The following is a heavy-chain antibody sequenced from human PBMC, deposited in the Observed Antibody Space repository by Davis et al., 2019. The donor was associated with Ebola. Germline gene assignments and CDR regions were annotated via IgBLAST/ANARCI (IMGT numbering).Heavy chain of an antibody. D-gene: IGHD3-3*01. V-gene: IGHV4-34*01. CDR3: ARLDFWSGYWMSDY. CDR2: INHSGST. Sequence: SETLSLTCAVYGGSFSGYYWSWIRQPPGKGLEWIGEINHSGSTNYNPSLKSRVTISVDTSKNQFSLKLSSVTAADTAVYYCARLDFWSGYWMSDYWGQGTLVTVSS. CDR1: GGSFSGYY. J-gene: IGHJ4*02.